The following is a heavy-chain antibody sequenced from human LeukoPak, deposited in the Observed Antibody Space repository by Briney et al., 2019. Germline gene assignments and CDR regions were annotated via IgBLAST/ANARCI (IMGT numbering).Heavy chain of an antibody. CDR3: AREWELLGNAFDI. CDR2: ISWNSGSI. D-gene: IGHD1-26*01. J-gene: IGHJ3*02. CDR1: GFTFDDYA. Sequence: GGSLRLSCAASGFTFDDYAMHWVRQAPGKGLEWVSGISWNSGSIGYADSVKGRFTISRDNAKNSLYLQMNSLRAEDTAVYYCAREWELLGNAFDIWGQGTMVTVSS. V-gene: IGHV3-9*01.